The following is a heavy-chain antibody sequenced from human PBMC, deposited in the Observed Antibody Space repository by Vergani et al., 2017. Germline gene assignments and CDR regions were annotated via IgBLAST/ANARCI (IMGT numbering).Heavy chain of an antibody. CDR2: IYHSGST. V-gene: IGHV4-30-2*01. CDR3: AGSAHYYDSSGYYDLLGIFDY. Sequence: QLQLQESGSGLVKPSQTLSLTCAVSGGSISSGGYSWSWIRQPPGKGLEWIGYIYHSGSTYYNPSLKSRVTISVDRSKNQFSLKLSSVTAADTAVYYCAGSAHYYDSSGYYDLLGIFDYGGQGTLVTVSS. CDR1: GGSISSGGYS. J-gene: IGHJ4*02. D-gene: IGHD3-22*01.